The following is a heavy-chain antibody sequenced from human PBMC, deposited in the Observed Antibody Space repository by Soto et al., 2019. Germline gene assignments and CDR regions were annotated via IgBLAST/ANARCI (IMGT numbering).Heavy chain of an antibody. CDR3: ARDNSQHYRTPAASSWFHP. Sequence: ASVKVSCKASGFSFSDYFMHWVRQAPGQGLEWMGIINPSGDSRNYAQKFQGRVTITRDTSTSTVYMDLSSLGYEDTAVYYCARDNSQHYRTPAASSWFHPWGQGTPVTVSS. V-gene: IGHV1-46*01. CDR1: GFSFSDYF. J-gene: IGHJ5*02. CDR2: INPSGDSR. D-gene: IGHD2-15*01.